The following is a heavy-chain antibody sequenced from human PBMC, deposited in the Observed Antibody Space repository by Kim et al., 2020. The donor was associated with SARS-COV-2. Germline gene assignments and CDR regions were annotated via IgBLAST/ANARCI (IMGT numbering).Heavy chain of an antibody. V-gene: IGHV6-1*01. CDR1: GDSISSNSAA. CDR3: AREGRYGSGENWFDP. J-gene: IGHJ5*02. D-gene: IGHD3-10*01. Sequence: SPTLSLTCAISGDSISSNSAAWSWIRQSPSRGLEWLGRTYYRSKWYNDYAGSVKTRIIINPDTSKNQLSLQLNSVTPEDTAVYYCAREGRYGSGENWFDPWGQGTLVTVSS. CDR2: TYYRSKWYN.